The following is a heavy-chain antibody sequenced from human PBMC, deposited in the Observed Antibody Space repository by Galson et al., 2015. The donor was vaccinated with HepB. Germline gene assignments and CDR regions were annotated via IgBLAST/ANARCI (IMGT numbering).Heavy chain of an antibody. CDR1: GFTFTRYS. CDR2: ISGGGEIT. CDR3: AKVAILGATPHYFDF. D-gene: IGHD3-16*01. Sequence: SLRLSCAASGFTFTRYSMNWVRQAPGKGLEWVSAISGGGEITYFADSVRGRFTTFRDNSRNTLHLQMDNLRVEDTALYYCAKVAILGATPHYFDFLSQGTLVTVSS. J-gene: IGHJ4*02. V-gene: IGHV3-23*01.